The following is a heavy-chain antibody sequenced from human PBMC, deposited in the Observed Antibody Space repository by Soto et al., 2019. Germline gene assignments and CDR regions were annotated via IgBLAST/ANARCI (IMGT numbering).Heavy chain of an antibody. CDR3: ARHDDSSGYHPFDY. CDR1: GYSFTSYC. V-gene: IGHV5-10-1*01. CDR2: IDPSDSYT. D-gene: IGHD3-22*01. J-gene: IGHJ4*02. Sequence: PGESLKISCKGSGYSFTSYCISWVRQMPGKGLEWMGRIDPSDSYTNYSPSFQGHVTISADKSISTAYLQWSSLKASDTAMYYCARHDDSSGYHPFDYWGKGILVTVSS.